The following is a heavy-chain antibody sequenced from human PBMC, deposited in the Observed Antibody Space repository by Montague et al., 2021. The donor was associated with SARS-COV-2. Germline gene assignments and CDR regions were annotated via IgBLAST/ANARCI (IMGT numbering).Heavy chain of an antibody. D-gene: IGHD4-11*01. V-gene: IGHV4-34*01. CDR1: GESFSGFF. CDR2: INDRGVTNY. J-gene: IGHJ4*02. Sequence: SETLSLTCAVYGESFSGFFWSRIRQPPGKGLEWIAEINDRGVTNYNYNPSLGSRVTISADTSKNQFSLKLRSVTAADTAVYYCARWDPQTLTVISLRGKSVNDYWGQGTLVTVSS. CDR3: ARWDPQTLTVISLRGKSVNDY.